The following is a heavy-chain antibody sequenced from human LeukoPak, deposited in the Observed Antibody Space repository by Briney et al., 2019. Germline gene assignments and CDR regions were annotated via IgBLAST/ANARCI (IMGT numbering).Heavy chain of an antibody. CDR1: GYTFTGYY. CDR2: INPSSGGT. CDR3: ARDSYYDSSGYYSSEHFQH. J-gene: IGHJ1*01. D-gene: IGHD3-22*01. Sequence: GASVKVSCKASGYTFTGYYMHWVRQAPGQGLEWMGWINPSSGGTNYAQKFQGRVTMTRDTSISTAYMELSRLRSDDTAVYYCARDSYYDSSGYYSSEHFQHWGQGTLVTVSS. V-gene: IGHV1-2*02.